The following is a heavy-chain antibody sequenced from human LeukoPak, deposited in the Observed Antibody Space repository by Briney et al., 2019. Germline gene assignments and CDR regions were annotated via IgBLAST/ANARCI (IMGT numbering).Heavy chain of an antibody. V-gene: IGHV5-51*01. J-gene: IGHJ4*02. CDR3: ARRSTSCAYDY. D-gene: IGHD6-6*01. Sequence: PGESLKISCKGSGYSFTTYWIGWVRQMPGKGLEWMGIIYPGDSDTRYSPSFQGQVTISADKSISTAYLQWSSLKASDSAMYFCARRSTSCAYDYWGQGTLVTVSS. CDR1: GYSFTTYW. CDR2: IYPGDSDT.